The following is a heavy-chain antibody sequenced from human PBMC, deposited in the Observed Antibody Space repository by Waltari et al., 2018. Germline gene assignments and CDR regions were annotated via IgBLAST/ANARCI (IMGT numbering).Heavy chain of an antibody. CDR1: GYSLTSYD. Sequence: VQLVQSGAEVKKPGASVKVSCEASGYSLTSYDVNWVRQATGQGLEWMGGINPHSCTVGYTQRFQGRITMTRNTSINTVYMELSSLTADDTATYYCSDSSGPWGQGTLVTVSS. J-gene: IGHJ5*02. CDR3: SDSSGP. CDR2: INPHSCTV. V-gene: IGHV1-8*01. D-gene: IGHD3-22*01.